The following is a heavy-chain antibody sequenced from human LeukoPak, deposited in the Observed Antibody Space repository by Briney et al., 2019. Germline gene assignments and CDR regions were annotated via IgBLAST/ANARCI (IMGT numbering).Heavy chain of an antibody. CDR1: GFTFTSYA. D-gene: IGHD5-24*01. V-gene: IGHV3-23*01. CDR2: ISGSGGST. J-gene: IGHJ4*02. Sequence: PGGSLRLSWAASGFTFTSYAMSWVRQAPGKGLEWVSAISGSGGSTYYADSVKGRFTISRDNSNSMVYLQMTSLRLEDTAVYYCARPSPPGDGYNPSDQWGQGSLVIVSS. CDR3: ARPSPPGDGYNPSDQ.